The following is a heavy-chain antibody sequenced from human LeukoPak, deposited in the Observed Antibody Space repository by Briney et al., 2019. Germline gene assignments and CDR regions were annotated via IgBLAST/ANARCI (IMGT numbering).Heavy chain of an antibody. V-gene: IGHV4-59*01. J-gene: IGHJ4*02. Sequence: SETLSLTCAVSGGFISDYSWSWVRQPPGKGLEWIGYIHSTGRTNYNPSLKSRVTFSLDTSKNEYSLKLTSVTAAATVVYYFVSGRVANWGQGTLVTVSS. CDR1: GGFISDYS. CDR2: IHSTGRT. CDR3: VSGRVAN.